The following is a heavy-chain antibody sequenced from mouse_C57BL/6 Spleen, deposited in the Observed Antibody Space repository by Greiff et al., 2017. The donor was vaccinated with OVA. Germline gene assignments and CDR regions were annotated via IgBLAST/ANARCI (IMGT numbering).Heavy chain of an antibody. CDR1: GYAFSSYW. Sequence: VQLQQSGAELVKPGASVKISCKASGYAFSSYWMNWVKQRPGKGLEWIGQIYPGDGDTNYNGKFKGKATLTADKSSSTAYMQLSSLTSEDSAVYFCARPFDGYYAVFAYWGQGTLVTVSA. D-gene: IGHD2-3*01. V-gene: IGHV1-80*01. CDR3: ARPFDGYYAVFAY. CDR2: IYPGDGDT. J-gene: IGHJ3*01.